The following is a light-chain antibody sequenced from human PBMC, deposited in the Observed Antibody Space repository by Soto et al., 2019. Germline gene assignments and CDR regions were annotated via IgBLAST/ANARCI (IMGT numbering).Light chain of an antibody. CDR3: QQSYMDPIT. CDR2: DAS. J-gene: IGKJ5*01. Sequence: DIQMTQSPSTLSASVGNIFTITCRASQGISNFLAWYQQKPGKAPNLLIYDASRLQSGVPSRFSGSGGGTDFTLSISSVQPEDFATYFCQQSYMDPITFGQGTRLEIK. V-gene: IGKV1-39*01. CDR1: QGISNF.